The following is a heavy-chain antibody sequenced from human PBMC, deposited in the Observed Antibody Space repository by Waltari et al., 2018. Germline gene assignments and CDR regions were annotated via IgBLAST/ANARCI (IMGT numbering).Heavy chain of an antibody. CDR2: IIPLFATE. D-gene: IGHD7-27*01. V-gene: IGHV1-69*01. CDR1: AGNCRHSP. CDR3: VRAEKYSANWYGSPEFEY. J-gene: IGHJ4*02. Sequence: QLQLIQSGAELKEPGSSVTLSCKASAGNCRHSPVSWVRQATVQGPEWMGGIIPLFATENYAPKFQGRMHISADESTGTASMELRSLRSEDTAKYYCVRAEKYSANWYGSPEFEYWGQGTLVTVSS.